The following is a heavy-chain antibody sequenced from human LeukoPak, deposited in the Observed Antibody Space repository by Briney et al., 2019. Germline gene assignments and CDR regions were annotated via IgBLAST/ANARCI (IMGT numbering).Heavy chain of an antibody. CDR3: ATYMAARSYWYLDL. J-gene: IGHJ2*01. Sequence: SETLSLTCTVSGGSISSGDYHWNWIRQPAGKGLEWVGRIYTSGSTNYNPSLKSRVTISVDTSKNQFSLELSSVTAADTAVYFFATYMAARSYWYLDLWARGTRVTVSS. V-gene: IGHV4-61*02. CDR1: GGSISSGDYH. CDR2: IYTSGST. D-gene: IGHD1-14*01.